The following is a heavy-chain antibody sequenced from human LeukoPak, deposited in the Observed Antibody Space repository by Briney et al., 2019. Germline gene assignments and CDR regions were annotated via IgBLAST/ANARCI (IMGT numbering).Heavy chain of an antibody. V-gene: IGHV4-39*07. CDR3: ARGLGPQLWFANNWFDP. CDR1: GGSISSSSYY. D-gene: IGHD5-18*01. Sequence: SSETLSLTCTVSGGSISSSSYYWGWIRQPPGKGLEWIGSIYYSGSTYYNPSLKSRVTISVDTSKNQFSLKLSSVTAADTAVYYCARGLGPQLWFANNWFDPWGQGTLVTVSS. CDR2: IYYSGST. J-gene: IGHJ5*02.